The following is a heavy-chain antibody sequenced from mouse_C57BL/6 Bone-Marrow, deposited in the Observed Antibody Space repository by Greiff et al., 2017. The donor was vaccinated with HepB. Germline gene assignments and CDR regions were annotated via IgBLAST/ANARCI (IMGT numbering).Heavy chain of an antibody. CDR1: GFTFSDYG. V-gene: IGHV5-17*01. J-gene: IGHJ4*01. D-gene: IGHD2-10*02. CDR3: ARDGYDYAMDY. CDR2: ISSGSSTI. Sequence: EVQLQQSGGGLVKPGGSLKLSCAASGFTFSDYGMHWVRQAPEKGLAWVAYISSGSSTIYYADTVKGRFTITRDNAKNTLFLQMTSLRSEDTAMYYCARDGYDYAMDYWGQGTSVTVSS.